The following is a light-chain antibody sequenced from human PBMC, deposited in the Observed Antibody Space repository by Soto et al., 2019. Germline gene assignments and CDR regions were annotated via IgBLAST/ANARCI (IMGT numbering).Light chain of an antibody. CDR2: EGS. V-gene: IGLV2-23*03. J-gene: IGLJ2*01. CDR1: SSDVGRYNL. CDR3: CSYAGSSTFVV. Sequence: QSALTQPASVSGSPGQSITISCTGTSSDVGRYNLVSWYQQNPGKAPKLMIYEGSKRPSGVSNRFSGSKSGNTASLTISGLHAEDEADYYCCSYAGSSTFVVFGGGTKLTVL.